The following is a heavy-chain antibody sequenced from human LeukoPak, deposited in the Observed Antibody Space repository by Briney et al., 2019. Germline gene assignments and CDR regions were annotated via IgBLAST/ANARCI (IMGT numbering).Heavy chain of an antibody. J-gene: IGHJ4*02. CDR3: ARHKGLGTYPLDF. V-gene: IGHV4-59*08. D-gene: IGHD3-10*01. Sequence: PSETLSLTCTVSGGSISGSYWSWIRQPPGKGLEYIGFIRYSGSTNYNPSLKSRVTMSVDMSKNQLSLKLSSVTALDTAVYYCARHKGLGTYPLDFWGQGTLVTVSS. CDR2: IRYSGST. CDR1: GGSISGSY.